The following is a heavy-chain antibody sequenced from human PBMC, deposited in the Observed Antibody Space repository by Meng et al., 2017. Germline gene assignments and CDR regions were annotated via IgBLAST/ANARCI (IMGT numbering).Heavy chain of an antibody. J-gene: IGHJ4*02. CDR1: GATFSRYA. D-gene: IGHD6-13*01. Sequence: PLVPSGAEVKKPGSWVKVSCKAAGATFSRYAICWVRQAPGQGLEWMGGIIPIFGTANYAQKFQGRVTITADESTSTAYMELSSLRSEDTAVYYCARRLSSSWGPYFDYWGQGNLVTVSS. CDR3: ARRLSSSWGPYFDY. V-gene: IGHV1-69*01. CDR2: IIPIFGTA.